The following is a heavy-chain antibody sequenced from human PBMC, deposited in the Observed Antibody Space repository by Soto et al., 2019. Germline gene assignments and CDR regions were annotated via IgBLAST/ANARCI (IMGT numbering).Heavy chain of an antibody. D-gene: IGHD3-3*01. CDR3: ARNSYYDFWSDYQRGVHL. Sequence: SETLSFTCAVSVYPISSGYYWGWIRQSPGKGLEWIGSLYHSGSTYYNPSLKSRVTISVDSSKNQFSLRLSSVTAADTAVYYCARNSYYDFWSDYQRGVHLWGQG. J-gene: IGHJ1*01. V-gene: IGHV4-38-2*01. CDR2: LYHSGST. CDR1: VYPISSGYY.